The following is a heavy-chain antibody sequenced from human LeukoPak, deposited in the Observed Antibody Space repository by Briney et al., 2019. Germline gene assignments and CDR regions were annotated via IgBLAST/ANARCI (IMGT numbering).Heavy chain of an antibody. D-gene: IGHD2-2*01. CDR2: IYHSGST. J-gene: IGHJ2*01. Sequence: SETLSLTCTVSGYSISSGYYWGWIRQPPEKGLEWIGSIYHSGSTDYNPSLKSRVTISVDTSKNQFSLKLSSVTAADTAVYYCARPAGHWYFDLWGRGTLVTVSS. CDR3: ARPAGHWYFDL. CDR1: GYSISSGYY. V-gene: IGHV4-38-2*02.